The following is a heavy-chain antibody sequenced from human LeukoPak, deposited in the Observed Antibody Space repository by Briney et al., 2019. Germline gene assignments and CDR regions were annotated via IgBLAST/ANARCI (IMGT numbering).Heavy chain of an antibody. V-gene: IGHV1-2*02. CDR2: INPNIGDT. J-gene: IGHJ4*02. D-gene: IGHD3-22*01. CDR1: GYTFIGYY. Sequence: ASVTVSCKASGYTFIGYYLHWVRQGPGQGLEWMGWINPNIGDTNYAQQFQGRVTMTRDTSINTAYMELSRLKSDDTALYYCARGSSGYYYRMDYWGQGTLVTVSS. CDR3: ARGSSGYYYRMDY.